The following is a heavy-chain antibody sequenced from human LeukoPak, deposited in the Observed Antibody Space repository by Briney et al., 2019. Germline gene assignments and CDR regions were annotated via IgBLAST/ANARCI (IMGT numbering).Heavy chain of an antibody. CDR1: GGSISSGSYY. V-gene: IGHV4-61*02. D-gene: IGHD3-3*01. J-gene: IGHJ6*03. CDR3: ARVDDFWSGSGSMDV. Sequence: SETLSLTCTVSGGSISSGSYYWSWIRQPAGKGLEWIGRIYTSGSTNYNPSLKSRVTISVDTSKNQFSLNLRSATAADTAVYYCARVDDFWSGSGSMDVWGKGTTVTVSS. CDR2: IYTSGST.